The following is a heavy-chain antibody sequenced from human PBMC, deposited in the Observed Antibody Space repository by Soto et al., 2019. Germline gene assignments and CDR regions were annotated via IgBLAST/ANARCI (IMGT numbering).Heavy chain of an antibody. CDR1: GFTFSSYG. CDR3: AGDPPHTEDWFDP. J-gene: IGHJ5*02. V-gene: IGHV3-33*01. CDR2: IWYDGSNK. Sequence: QVQLVESGGGVVQPGRSLRLSCAASGFTFSSYGMHWVRQAPGKGLEWVAVIWYDGSNKYYADSVKGRFTISRDNSKNTLYLQMNSLRAEDTAVYYCAGDPPHTEDWFDPWGQGTLVTVSS.